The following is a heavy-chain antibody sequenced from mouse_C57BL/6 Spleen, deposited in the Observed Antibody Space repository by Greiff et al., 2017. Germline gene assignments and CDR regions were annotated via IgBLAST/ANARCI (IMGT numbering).Heavy chain of an antibody. CDR2: IYPGSGST. J-gene: IGHJ1*03. Sequence: QVQLKQPGAELVKPGASVKMSCKASGYTFTSYWITWVKQRPGQGLEWIGDIYPGSGSTNYNEKFKSKATLTVDTSSSTAYMQLSSLTSEDSAVYYCARSSGTWVDWYFDVWGTGTTVTVSS. D-gene: IGHD1-1*02. V-gene: IGHV1-55*01. CDR3: ARSSGTWVDWYFDV. CDR1: GYTFTSYW.